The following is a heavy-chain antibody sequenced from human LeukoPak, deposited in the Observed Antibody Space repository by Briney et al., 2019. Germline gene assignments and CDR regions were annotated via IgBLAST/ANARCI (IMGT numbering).Heavy chain of an antibody. CDR3: ARTHSSGWWEDFDY. Sequence: ASVKVSCKASGYTFTSYDINWVRQATGQGLEWMGWMNPNSGNTGYAQKFQGRVTMTRSTSISTAYMELSSLRSEDTAVYYCARTHSSGWWEDFDYWGQGTLVTVSS. CDR2: MNPNSGNT. CDR1: GYTFTSYD. V-gene: IGHV1-8*01. J-gene: IGHJ4*02. D-gene: IGHD6-19*01.